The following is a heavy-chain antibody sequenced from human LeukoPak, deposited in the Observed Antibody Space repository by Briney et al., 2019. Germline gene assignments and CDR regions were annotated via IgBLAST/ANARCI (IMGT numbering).Heavy chain of an antibody. D-gene: IGHD6-13*01. V-gene: IGHV3-23*01. CDR2: ISGSGGST. Sequence: GGSLRLSCAASGFTFSSYAMSWVRQAPGKGLEWVSAISGSGGSTYYADSVKGRFTISRDNSKNTLYLQMNSLRAEDTAVYYCAKVNLDSSWYLGAFDIWGQGTMVTVSS. CDR1: GFTFSSYA. CDR3: AKVNLDSSWYLGAFDI. J-gene: IGHJ3*02.